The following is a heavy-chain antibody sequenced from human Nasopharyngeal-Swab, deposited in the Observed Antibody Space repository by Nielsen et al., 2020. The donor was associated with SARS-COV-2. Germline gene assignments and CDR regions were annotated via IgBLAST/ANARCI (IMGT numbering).Heavy chain of an antibody. CDR3: ARDLLDSGWTDY. Sequence: SETLSLTCTVSGGSISSYYWSWIRQPPGKGLEWIGYIYYSGSTNYNPSLKSRVTISVDTFKNQFSLKLSSVTAADTAVYYCARDLLDSGWTDYWGQGTLVTVSS. D-gene: IGHD6-19*01. CDR1: GGSISSYY. V-gene: IGHV4-59*01. CDR2: IYYSGST. J-gene: IGHJ4*02.